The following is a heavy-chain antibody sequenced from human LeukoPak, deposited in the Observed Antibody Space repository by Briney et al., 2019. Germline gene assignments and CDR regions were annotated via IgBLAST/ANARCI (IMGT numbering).Heavy chain of an antibody. D-gene: IGHD6-13*01. CDR1: GFTFSSYS. CDR3: AKEGHSSWQEIDY. Sequence: PGGSLRLSCAASGFTFSSYSMNWVRQAPGKGLEWVSSISSSSSYIYYADSVKGRFTISRDNSKNTLYLQMNSLRAEDTAVYYCAKEGHSSWQEIDYWGQGTLVTVSS. CDR2: ISSSSSYI. J-gene: IGHJ4*02. V-gene: IGHV3-21*04.